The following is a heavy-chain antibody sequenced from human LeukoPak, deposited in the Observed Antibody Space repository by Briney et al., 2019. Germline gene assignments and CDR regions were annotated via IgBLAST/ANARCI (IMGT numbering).Heavy chain of an antibody. Sequence: ASVKVSCKASEDTFNTYYIHWVRQAPGQGLEWMGIINPSGGSTSYAQKFQGRVTMTRDTSTSTVYMELSSLRSEDTAVYYCARVLAYPTSRGFYYYGMDVWGQGTTVTVSS. J-gene: IGHJ6*02. CDR3: ARVLAYPTSRGFYYYGMDV. V-gene: IGHV1-46*02. CDR2: INPSGGST. D-gene: IGHD5-12*01. CDR1: EDTFNTYY.